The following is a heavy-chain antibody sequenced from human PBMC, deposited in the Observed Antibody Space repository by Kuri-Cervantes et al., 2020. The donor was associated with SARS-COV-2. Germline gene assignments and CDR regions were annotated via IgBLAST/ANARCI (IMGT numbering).Heavy chain of an antibody. V-gene: IGHV4-39*06. J-gene: IGHJ4*02. D-gene: IGHD6-13*01. CDR1: GGSISSSSFY. CDR3: ARDRRIAAAGTWSKFDY. CDR2: IYYSGST. Sequence: SETLSLTCTVSGGSISSSSFYWVGIRQPPGKGLEWIVSIYYSGSTYYNPSPMSRVTISVDTSKNQFPLKLSSVTAADTAVYYCARDRRIAAAGTWSKFDYWGQGTLVTVSS.